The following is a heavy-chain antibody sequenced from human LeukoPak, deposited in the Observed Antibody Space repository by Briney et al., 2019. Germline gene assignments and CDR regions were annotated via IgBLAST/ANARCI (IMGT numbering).Heavy chain of an antibody. V-gene: IGHV1-46*01. CDR1: GYTFTKYY. CDR3: ARAPRVELRRSWFDP. D-gene: IGHD1-7*01. J-gene: IGHJ5*02. Sequence: RASVKVSCKASGYTFTKYYMHWVRQAPGQGLEWMGIINPSGGSTSYAQKFQGRVTMTRDMSTSTVYMELSSLRSEDTAVYYCARAPRVELRRSWFDPWGQGTLVTVSS. CDR2: INPSGGST.